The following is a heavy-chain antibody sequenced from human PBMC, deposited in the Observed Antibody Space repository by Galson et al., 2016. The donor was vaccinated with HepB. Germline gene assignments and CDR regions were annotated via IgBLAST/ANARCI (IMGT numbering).Heavy chain of an antibody. CDR1: GFTFSSYA. J-gene: IGHJ3*01. Sequence: SLRLSCAASGFTFSSYAMSWVRQAPGKGLEWVSVISNSGGSTYYADSVKGRYTISRDNSKNTLYLQMNSLRAEDTAVYYCVRGGDTVIGAAFDVWGQGTMVTVSS. V-gene: IGHV3-23*01. CDR3: VRGGDTVIGAAFDV. CDR2: ISNSGGST. D-gene: IGHD5-18*01.